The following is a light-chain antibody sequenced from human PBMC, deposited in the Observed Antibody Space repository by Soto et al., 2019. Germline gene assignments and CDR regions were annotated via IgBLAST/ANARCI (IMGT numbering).Light chain of an antibody. CDR2: GAY. J-gene: IGKJ2*01. CDR3: QQYHNWPPQYT. CDR1: QTVASN. Sequence: EIVMTQSPAIMSGSPGERATLSCRASQTVASNLAWYQQKPGQAPRLLIHGAYTRATGVSARFSVSGSGTEFTLTISSLQSEDFAVYYCQQYHNWPPQYTFGQGTKLQIK. V-gene: IGKV3-15*01.